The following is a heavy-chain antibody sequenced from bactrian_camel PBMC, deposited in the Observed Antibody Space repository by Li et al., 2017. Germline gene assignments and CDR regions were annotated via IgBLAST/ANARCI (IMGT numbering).Heavy chain of an antibody. D-gene: IGHD6*01. CDR2: ISDDSRAT. V-gene: IGHV3S1*01. J-gene: IGHJ4*01. Sequence: QVQLVESGGGSVQAGGSLRLSCVASGFTYSPYCMAWFRQAPGKGLEWVASISDDSRATQYKDFLEARFTISRDNSKSTLYLQMNSLKSEDTATYYCAKELGSTLAGSGRSPGTQVTVS. CDR1: GFTYSPYC.